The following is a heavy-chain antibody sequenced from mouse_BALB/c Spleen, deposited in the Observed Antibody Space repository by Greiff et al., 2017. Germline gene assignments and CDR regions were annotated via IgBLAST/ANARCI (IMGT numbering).Heavy chain of an antibody. CDR2: IDPANGNT. D-gene: IGHD2-2*01. J-gene: IGHJ4*01. CDR1: GFNIKDTY. Sequence: VQLQQSGAELVKPGASVKLSCTASGFNIKDTYMHWVKQRPEQGLEWIGRIDPANGNTKYDPKFQGKATITADTSSNTAYLQLSSLTSEDTAVYYCARKGGYGNDVDYAMDYWGQGTSVTGSS. V-gene: IGHV14-3*02. CDR3: ARKGGYGNDVDYAMDY.